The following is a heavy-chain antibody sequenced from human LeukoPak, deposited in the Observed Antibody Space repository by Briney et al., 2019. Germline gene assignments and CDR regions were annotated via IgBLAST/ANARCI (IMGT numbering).Heavy chain of an antibody. Sequence: SETLSLTCTVSGGSISSYYWSWIRQPPGKGLEWIGYIYYSGSTNYNPSLKSRVTISVDTSKNQFSLKLSSVTAEDTAVYYCARDLAVVVAAIYAFDIWGQGTMVTVSS. D-gene: IGHD2-15*01. CDR3: ARDLAVVVAAIYAFDI. J-gene: IGHJ3*02. CDR2: IYYSGST. CDR1: GGSISSYY. V-gene: IGHV4-59*12.